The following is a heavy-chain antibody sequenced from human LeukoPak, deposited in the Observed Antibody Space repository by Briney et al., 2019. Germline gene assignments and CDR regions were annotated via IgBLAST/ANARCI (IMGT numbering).Heavy chain of an antibody. CDR3: ARSWAAKWELPGQFDS. V-gene: IGHV4-4*07. J-gene: IGHJ4*02. D-gene: IGHD1-26*01. Sequence: SETLSLTCTVSGGSMNNYYWNWIRQSPEKGLGRIGFVFSRGTTNFNPSFKSRLTMSIDTSKNQFSLRLSSVTAADTAVYFCARSWAAKWELPGQFDSWGQGRLVSVSS. CDR1: GGSMNNYY. CDR2: VFSRGTT.